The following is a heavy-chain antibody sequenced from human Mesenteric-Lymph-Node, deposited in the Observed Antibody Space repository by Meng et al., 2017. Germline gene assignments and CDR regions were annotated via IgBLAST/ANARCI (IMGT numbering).Heavy chain of an antibody. CDR3: AKASYDYDILTGFGYRYYFDY. Sequence: GESLKISCAASGFTFSSYAMHWVRQAPGKGLEWVAVISYDGSNKYYADSVKGRFTISRDNSKNTLYLQMNSLRAEDTALYYCAKASYDYDILTGFGYRYYFDYWGQGTLVTVSS. V-gene: IGHV3-30*01. D-gene: IGHD3-9*01. CDR2: ISYDGSNK. CDR1: GFTFSSYA. J-gene: IGHJ4*02.